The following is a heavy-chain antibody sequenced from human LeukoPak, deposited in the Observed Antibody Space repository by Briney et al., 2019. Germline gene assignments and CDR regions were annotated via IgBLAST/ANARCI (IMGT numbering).Heavy chain of an antibody. J-gene: IGHJ4*02. D-gene: IGHD5-18*01. Sequence: PGGSLRLSCAASGFTFSSYAVSWVRQAPGKGLEWVGFIRSKAYGGTTEYAASVKGRFTISRDDSKSIAYLQMNSLKTEDTAVYYCTRDQSIQLWFGRGDGGFYFDYWGQGTLVTVSS. CDR2: IRSKAYGGTT. V-gene: IGHV3-49*04. CDR1: GFTFSSYA. CDR3: TRDQSIQLWFGRGDGGFYFDY.